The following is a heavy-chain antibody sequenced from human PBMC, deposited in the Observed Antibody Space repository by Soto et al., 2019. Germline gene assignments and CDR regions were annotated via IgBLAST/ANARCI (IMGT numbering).Heavy chain of an antibody. Sequence: QVQLVQSGAEVKKPGASVKVSCKASGYTFTSYGISWVRQAPGQGLEWMGWISAYNGNTNYAQKLQGRVTMTTDTXTXTXXMELRSLRSDDTAVYYCARGKKTTVVTPFYYGMDVWGQGTTVTVSS. J-gene: IGHJ6*02. CDR1: GYTFTSYG. CDR3: ARGKKTTVVTPFYYGMDV. CDR2: ISAYNGNT. V-gene: IGHV1-18*01. D-gene: IGHD4-17*01.